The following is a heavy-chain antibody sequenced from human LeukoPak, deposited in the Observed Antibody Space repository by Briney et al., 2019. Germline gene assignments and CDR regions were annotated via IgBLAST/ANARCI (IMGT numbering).Heavy chain of an antibody. CDR2: ISSSNSAI. D-gene: IGHD1-1*01. CDR1: GFTFSSYE. V-gene: IGHV3-48*03. CDR3: ARGTGGDY. J-gene: IGHJ4*02. Sequence: GGSLRLSCAASGFTFSSYEMNWVRQAPGKGLEWVSYISSSNSAIYHADSVKGRFTISRDNAKNSLYLQMNSLRAEDTAVYYCARGTGGDYWGQGTLVTVSS.